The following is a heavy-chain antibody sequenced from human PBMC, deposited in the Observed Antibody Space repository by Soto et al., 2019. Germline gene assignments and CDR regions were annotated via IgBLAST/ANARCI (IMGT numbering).Heavy chain of an antibody. CDR3: ARDSYTRY. V-gene: IGHV3-66*01. J-gene: IGHJ4*02. D-gene: IGHD4-4*01. CDR2: IYNDGST. Sequence: EVQLVESGGGLVQPGGSLRLSCAASGFIVSIYYMSWVRQAPGKGLEWVSIIYNDGSTYYADSVKGRFTISRDDSKNTLYLQILGLRAEDTAIYYCARDSYTRYWGQGTLVTVSS. CDR1: GFIVSIYY.